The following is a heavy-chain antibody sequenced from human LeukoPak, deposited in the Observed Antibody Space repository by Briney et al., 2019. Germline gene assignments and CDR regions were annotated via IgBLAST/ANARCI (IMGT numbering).Heavy chain of an antibody. CDR1: GFTFSSYG. CDR2: IWYDGSNK. V-gene: IGHV3-33*01. CDR3: ARESFTYSSGQEAFDI. D-gene: IGHD6-19*01. J-gene: IGHJ3*02. Sequence: GGSLRLSCAASGFTFSSYGMHWVRQAPGKGLEWVAVIWYDGSNKYYADSVKGRFTISRDNSRNTLYLQMNSLRAEDTAVYYCARESFTYSSGQEAFDIWGQGTMVTVSS.